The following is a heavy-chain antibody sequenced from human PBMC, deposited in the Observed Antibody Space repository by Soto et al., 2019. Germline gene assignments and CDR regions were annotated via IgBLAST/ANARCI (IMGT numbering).Heavy chain of an antibody. J-gene: IGHJ4*02. CDR2: IRQDGSEI. D-gene: IGHD5-18*01. CDR1: GFTFSSYW. V-gene: IGHV3-7*05. CDR3: ARGGTAMVFNRIDF. Sequence: GGSLRLSCAASGFTFSSYWMRWVRQAPGKGLEWVANIRQDGSEIYYVDSVKGRFTISRDNAKNSLYLQMNSLRAEDTAVYYCARGGTAMVFNRIDFWGQGTLVTVSS.